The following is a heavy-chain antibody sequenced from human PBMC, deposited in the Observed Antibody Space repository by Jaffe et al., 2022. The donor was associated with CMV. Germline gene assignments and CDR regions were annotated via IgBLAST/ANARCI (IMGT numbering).Heavy chain of an antibody. V-gene: IGHV3-7*03. CDR3: AREGGGTYRALISAFDI. J-gene: IGHJ3*02. CDR1: GFTFSSYW. CDR2: IKEDGSEK. D-gene: IGHD1-26*01. Sequence: EVQLVESGGGLVQPGGSLRLSCATSGFTFSSYWMSWVRQAPGKGLEWVANIKEDGSEKYYVDSVKGRFTISRDNAKNSLYLQMNSLRAEDTAVYYCAREGGGTYRALISAFDIWGQGTMVTVSS.